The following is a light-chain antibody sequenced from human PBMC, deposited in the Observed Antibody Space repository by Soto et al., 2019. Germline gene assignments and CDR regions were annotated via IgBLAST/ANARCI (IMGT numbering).Light chain of an antibody. CDR1: QSLLHSNGYNY. CDR3: MQSLQAPPFT. J-gene: IGKJ2*01. Sequence: DTVVSQSPLSLPVSPGEPASISCRSSQSLLHSNGYNYLEWYVQKPGQSPQLLVYLGSTRASGVPDRFSGSGSGTDFTPKISRVEAEDVGVYYCMQSLQAPPFTFGQGTKLEI. CDR2: LGS. V-gene: IGKV2-28*01.